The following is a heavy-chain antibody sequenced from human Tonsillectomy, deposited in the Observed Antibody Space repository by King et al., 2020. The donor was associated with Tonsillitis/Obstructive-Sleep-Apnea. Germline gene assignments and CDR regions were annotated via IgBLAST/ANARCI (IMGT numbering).Heavy chain of an antibody. CDR1: GGSISSYY. V-gene: IGHV4-59*08. CDR2: IYYSGST. CDR3: ASPRVGASRNDAFAI. Sequence: VQLQESGPGLVKPSETLSLTCTVSGGSISSYYWSWIRQPPGKGLEWIGYIYYSGSTNYNPSLKSRVTISVDTSKNQFSLKLSSVTAADTAVYYCASPRVGASRNDAFAIWGQGTMVTVSS. D-gene: IGHD1-26*01. J-gene: IGHJ3*02.